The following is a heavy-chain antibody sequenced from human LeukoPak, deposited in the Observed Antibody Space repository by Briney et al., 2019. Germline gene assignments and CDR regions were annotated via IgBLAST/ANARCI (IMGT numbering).Heavy chain of an antibody. CDR2: LHNSGDT. V-gene: IGHV4-31*03. CDR3: VRDFTKTASPDAFDF. CDR1: GDSVNNVGYH. Sequence: SETLSLTCTVSGDSVNNVGYHWTWVRQHPGKGLEWIGYLHNSGDTSYNPSLKSRVSVSLDTSQNQFSLSLHSVTAADTAVYYCVRDFTKTASPDAFDFWGQGTLVIVSS. J-gene: IGHJ3*01. D-gene: IGHD1-1*01.